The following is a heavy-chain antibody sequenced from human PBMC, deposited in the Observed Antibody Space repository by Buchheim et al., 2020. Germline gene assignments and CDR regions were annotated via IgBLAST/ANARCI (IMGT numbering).Heavy chain of an antibody. CDR2: ISGSVGGT. J-gene: IGHJ4*02. Sequence: EVQLVESGGGLVQPGGSLRLSCAASGFTFSSYAMSWVRQAPGKGLEWVSAISGSVGGTYYAAPVRGGFTISGDNSKNTLYLKMNSLRAEDTAVYYCAKSSSGDYFDYWGQGTL. CDR3: AKSSSGDYFDY. CDR1: GFTFSSYA. V-gene: IGHV3-23*04. D-gene: IGHD2-2*01.